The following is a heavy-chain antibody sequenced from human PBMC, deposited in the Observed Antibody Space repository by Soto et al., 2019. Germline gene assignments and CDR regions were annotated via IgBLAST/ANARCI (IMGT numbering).Heavy chain of an antibody. CDR2: ISYDGSNK. J-gene: IGHJ6*02. D-gene: IGHD6-13*01. V-gene: IGHV3-30-3*01. CDR3: ARDAAFIAAAGTLIYYYGMDV. CDR1: GFTFSSYA. Sequence: PGGSLRLSCAASGFTFSSYAMHWVRQAPGKGLEWVAVISYDGSNKYYADSVKGRFTISRDNSKNTLYLQMNSLRAEDTAVYYCARDAAFIAAAGTLIYYYGMDVWGQGTTVTVSS.